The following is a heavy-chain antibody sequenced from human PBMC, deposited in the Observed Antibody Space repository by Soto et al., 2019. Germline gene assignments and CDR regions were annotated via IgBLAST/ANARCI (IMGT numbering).Heavy chain of an antibody. CDR1: GGSISSNNYY. J-gene: IGHJ4*02. V-gene: IGHV4-39*01. D-gene: IGHD2-15*01. CDR2: IYYSGST. Sequence: QLQLQESGPGLVKPSETLSLTCTVSGGSISSNNYYWGWIHQPPGKGLEWIGTIYYSGSTYYNPSLKSRVTISVDTSMSQFSLKVSSVTAADTAVYYCAKTLGCSGGSCYSPFDSWGQGTLVTVSS. CDR3: AKTLGCSGGSCYSPFDS.